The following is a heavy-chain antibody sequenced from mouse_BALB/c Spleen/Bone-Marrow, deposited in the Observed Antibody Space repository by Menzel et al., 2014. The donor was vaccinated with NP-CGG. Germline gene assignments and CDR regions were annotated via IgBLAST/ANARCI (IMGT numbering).Heavy chain of an antibody. J-gene: IGHJ4*01. CDR1: GYAFSSSW. Sequence: VQLVESGPELVKPGASVKISCKASGYAFSSSWVNWVKQRPGQGLEWIGRIYPGDGDIYYNGKFKGKATLTADKSSSRTYMQLSSLTSVDSAVYFCARSDCYRVMDYWCQGTSVTVSS. V-gene: IGHV1-82*01. D-gene: IGHD2-3*01. CDR3: ARSDCYRVMDY. CDR2: IYPGDGDI.